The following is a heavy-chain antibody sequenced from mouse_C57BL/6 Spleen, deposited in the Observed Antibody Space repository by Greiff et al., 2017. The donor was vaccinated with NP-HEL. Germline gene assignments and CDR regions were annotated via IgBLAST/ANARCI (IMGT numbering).Heavy chain of an antibody. J-gene: IGHJ2*01. Sequence: VQLQQPGAELVRPGSSVKLSCKASGYTFTSYWMHWVKQRPIQGLEWIGNIDPSDSETHYNQKFKDKATLTVDKSSSTAYMQLSSLTSEDSAVYYCARWGVTTGFDYWGQGTTLTVSS. CDR1: GYTFTSYW. CDR3: ARWGVTTGFDY. CDR2: IDPSDSET. V-gene: IGHV1-52*01. D-gene: IGHD2-2*01.